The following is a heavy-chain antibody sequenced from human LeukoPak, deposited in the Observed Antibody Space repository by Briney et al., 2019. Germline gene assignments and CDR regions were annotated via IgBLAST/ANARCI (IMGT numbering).Heavy chain of an antibody. CDR1: GFTFDDYA. V-gene: IGHV3-9*01. CDR2: ISWNSGSI. Sequence: PGRSLRLSCAASGFTFDDYAMPWVRQAPGKGLEWVSGISWNSGSIGYADSVKGRFTISRDNAKNSLYLQMNSLRAEDTALYYCAKDRRPYYYYGMDVWGQGTTVTVSS. J-gene: IGHJ6*02. CDR3: AKDRRPYYYYGMDV.